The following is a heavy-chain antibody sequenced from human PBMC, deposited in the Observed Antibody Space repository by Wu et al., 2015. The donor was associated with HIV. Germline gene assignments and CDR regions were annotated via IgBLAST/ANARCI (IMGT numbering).Heavy chain of an antibody. CDR2: TSPIIGTP. J-gene: IGHJ4*02. CDR3: ATRRPTAGAPFAS. D-gene: IGHD4/OR15-4a*01. V-gene: IGHV1-69*05. CDR1: GGAFSSYA. Sequence: QVQLVQSGPEVRQPGSSVKVSCKASGGAFSSYAVSWVRQAPGQGLEWMGGTSPIIGTPKYAQNFQGRVTMITDESTSTAYVELSNLRSDDTAVYYCATRRPTAGAPFASWGQGTLVTVSS.